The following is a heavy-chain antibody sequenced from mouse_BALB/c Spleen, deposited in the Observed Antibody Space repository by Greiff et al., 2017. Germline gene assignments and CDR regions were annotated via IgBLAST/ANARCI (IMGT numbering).Heavy chain of an antibody. V-gene: IGHV1S22*01. CDR2: IYPGSGST. Sequence: LQQPGSELVRPGASVKLSCKASGYTFTSYWMHWVKQRHGQGLEWIGNIYPGSGSTNYDEKFKSKGTLTVDTSSSTAYMHLSSLTSEDSAVYYCTGGGSPYWYFDVWGAGTTVTVSS. CDR3: TGGGSPYWYFDV. J-gene: IGHJ1*01. CDR1: GYTFTSYW.